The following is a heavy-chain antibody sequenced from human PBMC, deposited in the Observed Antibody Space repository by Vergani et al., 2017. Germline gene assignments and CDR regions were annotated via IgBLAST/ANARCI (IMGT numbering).Heavy chain of an antibody. CDR2: IQFDGSNQ. Sequence: QVKLVESGGGVVQRGGSLRLSCATSGFTLSNYDMQWIGQGPGKGLEFVAFIQFDGSNQYYADSVKGRFTLSRDFSKNTLYQQMNSLRTDDTATYYCAKHFRGWGIDYWGQGTQVIVSS. V-gene: IGHV3-30*02. CDR3: AKHFRGWGIDY. CDR1: GFTLSNYD. D-gene: IGHD3-16*01. J-gene: IGHJ4*02.